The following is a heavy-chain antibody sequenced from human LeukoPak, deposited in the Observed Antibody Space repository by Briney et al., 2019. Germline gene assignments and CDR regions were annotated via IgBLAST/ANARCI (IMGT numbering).Heavy chain of an antibody. CDR1: GFTFSSYA. CDR2: ISGSGGST. Sequence: PGGSLRLSCAAPGFTFSSYAMSWVRQAPGKGLEWVSAISGSGGSTYYADSVKGRFTISRDNSKNTLYLQMNSLRAEDTAVYYCAKTLTDGYNWGPYYWGQGTLVTVSS. CDR3: AKTLTDGYNWGPYY. D-gene: IGHD5-24*01. V-gene: IGHV3-23*01. J-gene: IGHJ4*02.